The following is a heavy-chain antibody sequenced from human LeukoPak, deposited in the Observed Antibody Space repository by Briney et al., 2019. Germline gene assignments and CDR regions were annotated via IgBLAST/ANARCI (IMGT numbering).Heavy chain of an antibody. V-gene: IGHV3-21*01. CDR1: GFTFSSYS. J-gene: IGHJ4*02. Sequence: GGSLRLSCAASGFTFSSYSMNWVRQAPGKGLGWVSSISSSSSYIYYADSVKGRLTISRDNAKNSPYLQMNSLRAEDTAVYYCAGVKGAKSHWGRGTLVTVSS. CDR3: AGVKGAKSH. CDR2: ISSSSSYI. D-gene: IGHD1-26*01.